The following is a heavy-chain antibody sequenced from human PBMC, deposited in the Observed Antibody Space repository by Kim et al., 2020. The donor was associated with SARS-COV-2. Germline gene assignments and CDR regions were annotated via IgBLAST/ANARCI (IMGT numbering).Heavy chain of an antibody. J-gene: IGHJ4*02. Sequence: YVDSAKGRFTISRDNAKNSLYLQMSSLRGEDTAVYYCATALYGPRKWGQGTLVTVSS. D-gene: IGHD3-10*01. V-gene: IGHV3-7*01. CDR3: ATALYGPRK.